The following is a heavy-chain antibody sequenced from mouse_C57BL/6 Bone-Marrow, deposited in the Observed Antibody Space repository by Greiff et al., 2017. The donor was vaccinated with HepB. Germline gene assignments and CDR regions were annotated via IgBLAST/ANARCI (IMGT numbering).Heavy chain of an antibody. J-gene: IGHJ4*01. CDR1: GFTFSSYG. CDR2: ISSGGSYT. V-gene: IGHV5-6*01. Sequence: DVQLVESGGDLVKPGGSLKLSCAASGFTFSSYGMSWVRQTPDKRLEWVATISSGGSYTYYPDSVKGRFTISRDNAKNTLYLQMSSLKSEDTAMYYCARRIYYYGSSLYYYAMDYWGQGTSVTVSS. D-gene: IGHD1-1*01. CDR3: ARRIYYYGSSLYYYAMDY.